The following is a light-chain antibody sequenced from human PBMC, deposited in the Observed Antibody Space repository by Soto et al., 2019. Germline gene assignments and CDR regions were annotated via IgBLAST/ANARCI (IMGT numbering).Light chain of an antibody. CDR1: QSISSW. J-gene: IGKJ1*01. Sequence: DIQMTQSPSTLSASVGDRVTITCRASQSISSWLAWYQQKPGKAPNLLIYKASSLESGVPSRFSGSGSGTEFTLTINSQQPDDSATYYCQQYSSYSRTFGQGTKVEIK. V-gene: IGKV1-5*03. CDR2: KAS. CDR3: QQYSSYSRT.